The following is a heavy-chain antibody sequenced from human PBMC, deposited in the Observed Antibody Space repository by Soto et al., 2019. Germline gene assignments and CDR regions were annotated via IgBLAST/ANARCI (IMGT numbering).Heavy chain of an antibody. J-gene: IGHJ6*02. CDR2: ISTYTGNT. D-gene: IGHD3-10*01. CDR3: ARGYYHGSGRPTPGGMDV. Sequence: QVHLVQSGAEVKKPGASVKVSCKASGYTFTNYDINWVRQAPGQGLEWMGWISTYTGNTNYAQKLQGRVTMTTDTXTXTXSMELGSLRSDDTAVYYCARGYYHGSGRPTPGGMDVWGQGTTVTVSS. CDR1: GYTFTNYD. V-gene: IGHV1-18*01.